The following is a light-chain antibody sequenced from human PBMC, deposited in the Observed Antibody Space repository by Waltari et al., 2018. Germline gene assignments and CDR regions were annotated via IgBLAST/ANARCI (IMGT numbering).Light chain of an antibody. CDR2: EVS. V-gene: IGLV2-23*02. Sequence: QSALTQPASVSGSPGQSITISCTGTSSDVGSYNLVSWYQQHPGKAPKLMIYEVSKRPSGGSNRFSGSKSGNTASLTISGLQAEDEADYYCCSYAGSSTVVFGGGTKLTVL. CDR3: CSYAGSSTVV. J-gene: IGLJ2*01. CDR1: SSDVGSYNL.